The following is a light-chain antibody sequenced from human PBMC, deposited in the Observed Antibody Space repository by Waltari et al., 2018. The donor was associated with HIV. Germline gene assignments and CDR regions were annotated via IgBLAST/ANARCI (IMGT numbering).Light chain of an antibody. J-gene: IGLJ3*02. CDR2: DVS. CDR1: SSDVGGYHY. Sequence: QSALTQPASVSGSPGQSITLSCTGTSSDVGGYHYVSWYQQHPGKAPKLMIYDVSNRPSGVSNRFSGSKSGNTASLTISGLQAEDEADYYCSSYTSSSIRVFGGGTKLTVL. V-gene: IGLV2-14*03. CDR3: SSYTSSSIRV.